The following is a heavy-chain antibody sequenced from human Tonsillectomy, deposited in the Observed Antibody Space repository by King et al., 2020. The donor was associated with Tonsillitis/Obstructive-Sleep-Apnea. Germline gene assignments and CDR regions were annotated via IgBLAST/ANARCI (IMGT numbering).Heavy chain of an antibody. CDR3: ARDRPDYADRYFDL. Sequence: VQLQESGPGLLRPSENLSLTCSVSGASISRYYWSWIRQPPGKGLEWIGYTFYSGSTNYNPSLKSRVTISVDTSKNQFSLKLSSVTAADTAVYYCARDRPDYADRYFDLWGRGTLVTVSS. D-gene: IGHD4-17*01. CDR2: TFYSGST. V-gene: IGHV4-59*01. J-gene: IGHJ2*01. CDR1: GASISRYY.